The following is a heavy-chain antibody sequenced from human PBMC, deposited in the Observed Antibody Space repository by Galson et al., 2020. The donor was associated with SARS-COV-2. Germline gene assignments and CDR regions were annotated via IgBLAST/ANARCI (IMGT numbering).Heavy chain of an antibody. CDR3: ARDGGGWYVY. CDR1: GFTFRSYA. V-gene: IGHV3-30-3*01. CDR2: ISYDGSNK. J-gene: IGHJ4*02. D-gene: IGHD6-19*01. Sequence: TGGSLRLSCAASGFTFRSYAMHWVRQAPGKGLEWVAVISYDGSNKYYADSVKGRFTISRDNSKNTLYLQMNSLRAEDTAVYYCARDGGGWYVYWGQGTLVTVSS.